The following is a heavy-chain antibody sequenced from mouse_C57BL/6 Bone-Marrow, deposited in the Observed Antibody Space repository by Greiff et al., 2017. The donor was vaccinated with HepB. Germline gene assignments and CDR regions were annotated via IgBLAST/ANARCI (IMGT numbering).Heavy chain of an antibody. V-gene: IGHV2-6-1*01. Sequence: QVQLKESGPGLVAPSQSLSITCTVSGFSLTSYGVHWVRQPPGKGLEWLVVIWSDGSTTYNSALKSRLSISKDNSKSQVFLKMNSLQTDDTAMYYCARHDFDGYYPAMDYWGQGTSVTVSS. J-gene: IGHJ4*01. CDR1: GFSLTSYG. CDR3: ARHDFDGYYPAMDY. D-gene: IGHD2-3*01. CDR2: IWSDGST.